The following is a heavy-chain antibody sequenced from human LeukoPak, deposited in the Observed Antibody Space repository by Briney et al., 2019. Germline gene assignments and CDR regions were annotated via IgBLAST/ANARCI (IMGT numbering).Heavy chain of an antibody. CDR1: GGSISSTNW. Sequence: SETLSLTCGVSGGSISSTNWWSWVRHPPGQGLQWIGEISLTGETNYNPSLNGRVTMSLDKSSNQLSLHLTSVTAADTATYFCSRESGPFCPFGYWGQGTLVIVSS. CDR3: SRESGPFCPFGY. J-gene: IGHJ4*02. V-gene: IGHV4/OR15-8*02. D-gene: IGHD1-26*01. CDR2: ISLTGET.